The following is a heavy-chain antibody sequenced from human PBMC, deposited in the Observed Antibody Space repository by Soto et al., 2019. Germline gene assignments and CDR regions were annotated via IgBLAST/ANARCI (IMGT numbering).Heavy chain of an antibody. Sequence: GGFLRLSCAASGFTFSSYSMNWVRQAPGKGLEWVSYISSSSSTIYYADSVKGRFTISRDNAKNSLYLQMNSLRAEDTAVYYCARIAAAGAFDIWGQGTMVTVSS. J-gene: IGHJ3*02. CDR1: GFTFSSYS. CDR3: ARIAAAGAFDI. V-gene: IGHV3-48*01. CDR2: ISSSSSTI. D-gene: IGHD6-13*01.